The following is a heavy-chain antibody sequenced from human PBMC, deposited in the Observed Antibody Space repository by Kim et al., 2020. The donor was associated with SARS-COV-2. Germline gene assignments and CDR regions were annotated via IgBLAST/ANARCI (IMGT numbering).Heavy chain of an antibody. V-gene: IGHV3-9*01. Sequence: GGSLRLSCAASGFTFDDYAMHWVRQAPGKGLEWVSGISWNSGSIGYADSVKGRFTISRDNAKNSRYLQMNSLRAEDTALYYCAKGGPSSGSYSIDYWGQGTLVTVSS. CDR1: GFTFDDYA. D-gene: IGHD1-26*01. CDR2: ISWNSGSI. J-gene: IGHJ4*02. CDR3: AKGGPSSGSYSIDY.